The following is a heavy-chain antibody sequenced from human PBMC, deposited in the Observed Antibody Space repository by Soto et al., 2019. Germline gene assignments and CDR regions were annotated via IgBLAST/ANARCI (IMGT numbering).Heavy chain of an antibody. CDR3: ARFCSSYNCYRHMTFDY. Sequence: PSETLSLTCAVYGGSFSGYYWSWIRQPPGKGLEWIGEINHRGSANYNPSLKSRVTMSVDTSRTQFSLKLSSVTAADTAVYYCARFCSSYNCYRHMTFDYWGQGTLVTVSS. CDR1: GGSFSGYY. J-gene: IGHJ4*02. V-gene: IGHV4-34*01. D-gene: IGHD2-2*01. CDR2: INHRGSA.